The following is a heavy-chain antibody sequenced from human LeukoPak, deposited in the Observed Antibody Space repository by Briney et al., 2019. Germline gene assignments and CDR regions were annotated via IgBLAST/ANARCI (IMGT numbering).Heavy chain of an antibody. D-gene: IGHD1-26*01. V-gene: IGHV1-3*01. Sequence: ASVKVSCKASGYTFTSYAMHWVRQAPGQRLEWMGWINAGNGNTKYSQKFQGRVTMTEDTSTDTAYMELSSLRSEDTAVYYCATDLGSKWEYPPSGDYWGQGTLVTVSS. J-gene: IGHJ4*02. CDR1: GYTFTSYA. CDR3: ATDLGSKWEYPPSGDY. CDR2: INAGNGNT.